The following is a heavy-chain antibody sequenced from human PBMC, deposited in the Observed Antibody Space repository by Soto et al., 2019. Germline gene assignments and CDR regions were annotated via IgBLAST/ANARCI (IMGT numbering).Heavy chain of an antibody. CDR3: ARDGDYYYGSGSPGGFDP. Sequence: ASVKVSCKASRYTFTSYGISWVRQAPGQGLEWMGWISAYNGNTNYAQKLQGRVTITTDTSTSTDYMELRSLRSDDTAVYYCARDGDYYYGSGSPGGFDPWGQGTLVTVSS. V-gene: IGHV1-18*04. J-gene: IGHJ5*02. D-gene: IGHD3-10*01. CDR2: ISAYNGNT. CDR1: RYTFTSYG.